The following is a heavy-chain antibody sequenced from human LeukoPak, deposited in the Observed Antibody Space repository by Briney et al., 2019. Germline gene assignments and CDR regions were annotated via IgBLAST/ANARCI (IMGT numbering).Heavy chain of an antibody. CDR2: IYSGGST. D-gene: IGHD3-10*01. CDR1: GFTFSNYA. J-gene: IGHJ6*02. Sequence: GGSLRLSCAASGFTFSNYAMSWVRQAPGKGLEWVSVIYSGGSTYYADSVKGRFTISRDNSKNTLYLQMNSLRAEDTAVYYCARDMGFGELFHYGMDVWGQGTTITGSS. CDR3: ARDMGFGELFHYGMDV. V-gene: IGHV3-53*01.